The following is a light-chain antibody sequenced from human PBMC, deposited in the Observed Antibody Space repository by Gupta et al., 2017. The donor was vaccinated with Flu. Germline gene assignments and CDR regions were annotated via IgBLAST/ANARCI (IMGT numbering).Light chain of an antibody. J-gene: IGLJ3*02. V-gene: IGLV3-10*01. CDR3: YSTDTIGNHCV. CDR2: EDR. CDR1: ALPKKY. Sequence: GQTARITCSGDALPKKYAYWYQQMSGQAPVLIIYEDRKRPSGIPERFSGSSSGTMGTLTIXGXQVDDEXDYYCYSTDTIGNHCVFGVGTNLTVL.